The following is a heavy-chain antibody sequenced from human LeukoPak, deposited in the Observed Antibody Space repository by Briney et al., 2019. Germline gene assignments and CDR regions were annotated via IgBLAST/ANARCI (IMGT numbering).Heavy chain of an antibody. CDR2: ISSSGRTI. J-gene: IGHJ6*02. V-gene: IGHV3-11*01. CDR3: ARDPGFGSGYYYYYYGMDV. D-gene: IGHD3-22*01. Sequence: GGSLRLSCAASGFTFSDYYMSWIRQAPGKGLEWVSYISSSGRTIYYADSVKGRFTISRDSAKNSLYLQMNSLRAEDTAVYYCARDPGFGSGYYYYYYGMDVWGQGTTVTVSS. CDR1: GFTFSDYY.